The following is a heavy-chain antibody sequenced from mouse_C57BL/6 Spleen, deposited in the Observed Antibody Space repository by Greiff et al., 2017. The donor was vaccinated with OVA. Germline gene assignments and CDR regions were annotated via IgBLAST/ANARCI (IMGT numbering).Heavy chain of an antibody. CDR1: GYTFTSYW. Sequence: QVQLQQPGAELVRPGSSVKLSCKASGYTFTSYWMDWVKQRPGQGLEWIGNIYPSDSETHYNQKFKDKATLTVDKSSSTAYMQLSSLTSEDSAVYYCARGGYDEDAMDYWGQGTSVTVSS. CDR2: IYPSDSET. J-gene: IGHJ4*01. CDR3: ARGGYDEDAMDY. D-gene: IGHD2-2*01. V-gene: IGHV1-61*01.